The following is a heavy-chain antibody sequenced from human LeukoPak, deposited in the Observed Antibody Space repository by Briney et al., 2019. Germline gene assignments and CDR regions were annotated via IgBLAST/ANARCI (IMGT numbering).Heavy chain of an antibody. V-gene: IGHV4-59*01. Sequence: PSETLSLTCTVSGGSISSYYWSWIRQPPGKGLEWIGYIYYSGSTNYNPSLKCRVTISVDTSKNQFSLKLSSVTAADTAVYYCARAVPRYGGYDYWGQGTLVTVSS. CDR3: ARAVPRYGGYDY. CDR1: GGSISSYY. CDR2: IYYSGST. J-gene: IGHJ4*02. D-gene: IGHD4-17*01.